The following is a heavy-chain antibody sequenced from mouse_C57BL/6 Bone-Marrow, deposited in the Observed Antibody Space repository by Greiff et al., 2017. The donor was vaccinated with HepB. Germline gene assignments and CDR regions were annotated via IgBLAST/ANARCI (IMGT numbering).Heavy chain of an antibody. V-gene: IGHV1-81*01. CDR3: ARPHYYGSSPFAY. CDR1: GYTFTSFG. D-gene: IGHD1-1*01. J-gene: IGHJ3*01. Sequence: VQLQQSGAELARPGASVKLSCKASGYTFTSFGISWVTQRTGQGLEWIGEIYPRSGNTYYNEKFKGKATLTADKSSSTAYMELRSLTSEDSAVYFCARPHYYGSSPFAYWGQGTLVTVSA. CDR2: IYPRSGNT.